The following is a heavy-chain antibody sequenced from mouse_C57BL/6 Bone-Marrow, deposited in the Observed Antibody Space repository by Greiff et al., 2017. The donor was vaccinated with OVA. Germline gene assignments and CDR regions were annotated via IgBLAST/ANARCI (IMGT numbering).Heavy chain of an antibody. V-gene: IGHV5-15*01. J-gene: IGHJ4*01. CDR1: GFTFSDYG. CDR3: ARHPPMDY. Sequence: EVNLVESGGGLVQPGGSLKLSCAASGFTFSDYGMAWVRQAPRKGPEWVAFISNLAYSIYYADTVTGRFTISRENAKNTLYLEMSSLRSEDTAMYYCARHPPMDYWGQGTSVTVSS. CDR2: ISNLAYSI.